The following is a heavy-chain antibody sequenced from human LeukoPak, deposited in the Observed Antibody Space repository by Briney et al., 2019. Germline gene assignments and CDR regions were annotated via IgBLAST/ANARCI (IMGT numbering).Heavy chain of an antibody. J-gene: IGHJ4*02. CDR2: IYYSGST. V-gene: IGHV4-59*01. Sequence: SETLSLTCTVSGGSISSYYWSWIRQPPGKGLEWIGYIYYSGSTNYNPSLKSRVTISVDTSKNQFSLKLSSVTAADTAVYYCARVKVFMATVYFDYWGQGTLVTVSS. D-gene: IGHD5-24*01. CDR3: ARVKVFMATVYFDY. CDR1: GGSISSYY.